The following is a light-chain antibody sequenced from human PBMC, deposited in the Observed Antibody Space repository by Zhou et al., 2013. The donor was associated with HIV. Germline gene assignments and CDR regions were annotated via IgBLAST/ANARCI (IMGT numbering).Light chain of an antibody. Sequence: DIQMTQSPSSLSASVGDRVTITCRASQAVGTYLNWYQLKPGKAPQLLIYAASGLQRGVSPRFSGRGSGTDFTLIISGLQREDFASYYCQQSHSAPWTFGPGPGWK. J-gene: IGKJ1*01. CDR1: QAVGTY. CDR3: QQSHSAPWT. V-gene: IGKV1-39*01. CDR2: AAS.